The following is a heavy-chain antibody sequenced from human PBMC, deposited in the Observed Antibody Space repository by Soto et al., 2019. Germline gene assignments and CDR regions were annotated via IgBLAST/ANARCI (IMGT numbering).Heavy chain of an antibody. CDR3: AHRRQLGDFDS. Sequence: QITLKESGPTLVKPTQNLTLTCTFSGFSLSTSGVCVGWFRQPPGKALEWLAIICWDDGKRYSPSLKSRLTITQDTSKKEVVLILTNMDPVDTATYFCAHRRQLGDFDSWGQGTLVTVSS. V-gene: IGHV2-5*02. D-gene: IGHD7-27*01. CDR2: ICWDDGK. CDR1: GFSLSTSGVC. J-gene: IGHJ4*02.